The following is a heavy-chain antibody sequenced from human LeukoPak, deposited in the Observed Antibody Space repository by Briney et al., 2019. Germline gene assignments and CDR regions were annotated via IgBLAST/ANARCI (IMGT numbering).Heavy chain of an antibody. CDR2: INHSGST. V-gene: IGHV4-34*01. CDR3: ARGSGPTYYIDY. J-gene: IGHJ4*02. Sequence: PSETLSLTCAVYGGSFSGYYWSWIRKPPGKGLEWIGEINHSGSTNYNPSLKSRVTISVDTSKNQFSLKLSSVTAADTAVYYCARGSGPTYYIDYWGQGTLVTVSS. D-gene: IGHD6-19*01. CDR1: GGSFSGYY.